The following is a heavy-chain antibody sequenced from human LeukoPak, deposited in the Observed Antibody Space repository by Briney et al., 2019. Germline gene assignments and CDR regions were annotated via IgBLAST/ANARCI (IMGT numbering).Heavy chain of an antibody. D-gene: IGHD2-2*01. J-gene: IGHJ4*02. CDR1: GDSISSRSYY. CDR2: IYYSGST. V-gene: IGHV4-39*01. Sequence: SETLSLTCSVSGDSISSRSYYWGWIRQPPGKGLEWIGTIYYSGSTYYNPSLKSRVTMSVDTSKNQFSLKLSSVTATDTAVYYCARHSNGGCTSTRCHIDYWGQGTLVTVSS. CDR3: ARHSNGGCTSTRCHIDY.